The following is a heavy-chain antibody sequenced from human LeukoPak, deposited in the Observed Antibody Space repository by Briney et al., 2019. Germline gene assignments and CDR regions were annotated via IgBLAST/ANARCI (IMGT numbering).Heavy chain of an antibody. D-gene: IGHD6-19*01. J-gene: IGHJ4*02. V-gene: IGHV3-30*18. Sequence: GGSLRLSCAASGFTFSSYGMHWVRQAPGKGLEWVAVISYDGSNKYYADSVKGRSTISRDNSKNTLYLQMNSLRAEDTAVYYCAKDRGSGWYTFGYWGQGTLVTVSS. CDR3: AKDRGSGWYTFGY. CDR2: ISYDGSNK. CDR1: GFTFSSYG.